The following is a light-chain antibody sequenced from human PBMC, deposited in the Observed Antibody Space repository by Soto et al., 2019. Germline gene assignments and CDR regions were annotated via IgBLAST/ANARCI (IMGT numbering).Light chain of an antibody. V-gene: IGKV1-39*01. CDR2: DAS. CDR3: QHSYNTPRT. J-gene: IGKJ1*01. Sequence: DIQMTQSPSSLSASVGDRVTITCRASQSISSYLNWYQQKPGKAPKLLIYDASSLQSGVPSRFSGRGSGTDFTLTISSLQLEDFATYYCQHSYNTPRTFGQWTKVELK. CDR1: QSISSY.